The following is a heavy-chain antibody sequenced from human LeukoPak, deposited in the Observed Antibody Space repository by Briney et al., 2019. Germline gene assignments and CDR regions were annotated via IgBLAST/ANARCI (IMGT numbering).Heavy chain of an antibody. Sequence: PGGSLRLSCAASGFTFNSYGIHWVRQAPGKGLEWVAVIWYDGSNKYYADSVKGRFTISRDNSKNTLYLQMNSLRAEDTAVYYCARGRNWNDPSLHGMDVWGQGTTVTVSS. J-gene: IGHJ6*02. V-gene: IGHV3-33*01. D-gene: IGHD1-1*01. CDR3: ARGRNWNDPSLHGMDV. CDR1: GFTFNSYG. CDR2: IWYDGSNK.